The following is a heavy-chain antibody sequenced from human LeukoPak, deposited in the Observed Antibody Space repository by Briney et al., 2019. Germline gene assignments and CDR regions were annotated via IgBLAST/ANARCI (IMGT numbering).Heavy chain of an antibody. CDR2: INHSGST. J-gene: IGHJ4*02. Sequence: SETLSLTCAVYGGPFSGYYWSWIRQPPGKGLEWIGEINHSGSTNYNPSLKSRVTISVDTSKNQFSLKLSSVTAADTAVYYCARVAGTLTDYWGQGTLVTVSS. V-gene: IGHV4-34*01. CDR1: GGPFSGYY. CDR3: ARVAGTLTDY. D-gene: IGHD6-19*01.